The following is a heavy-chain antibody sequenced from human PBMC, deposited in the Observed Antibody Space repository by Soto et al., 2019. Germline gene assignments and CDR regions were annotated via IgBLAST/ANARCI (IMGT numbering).Heavy chain of an antibody. D-gene: IGHD2-2*01. Sequence: QLQLHESGPGLVKPSETLSLTCTVSGDSIYSSSYYWGWVRQPPGKGLEWIGSIFNSGSTYYNPSLKSRLTISVDTSKNQFFLKLSSVTAADTAVYYCARMYQGKRPPDFWGQGTLVTVSS. CDR2: IFNSGST. CDR3: ARMYQGKRPPDF. V-gene: IGHV4-39*01. J-gene: IGHJ4*02. CDR1: GDSIYSSSYY.